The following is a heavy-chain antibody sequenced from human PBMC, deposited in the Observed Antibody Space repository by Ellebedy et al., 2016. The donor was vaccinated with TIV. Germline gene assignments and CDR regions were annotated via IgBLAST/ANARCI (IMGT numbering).Heavy chain of an antibody. J-gene: IGHJ4*02. V-gene: IGHV3-53*01. CDR3: AGASLYNRGDH. CDR2: LYPDGRP. CDR1: GFSVRSNY. Sequence: GGSLRLXXAASGFSVRSNYVNWVRQAPGKGLEWVSILYPDGRPFYAGSVKGRFTTSRDNSKNTLSLQMDSLRVEDTAVYFCAGASLYNRGDHWGQGTLVTVSA. D-gene: IGHD1-1*01.